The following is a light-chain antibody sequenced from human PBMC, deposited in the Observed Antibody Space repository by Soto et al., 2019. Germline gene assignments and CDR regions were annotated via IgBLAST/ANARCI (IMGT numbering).Light chain of an antibody. CDR2: DAS. CDR1: QSVSIY. Sequence: EIVMTQSPATLSVSPGERSTLSCRASQSVSIYLAWYQQKPCHAPSLLIYDASTRATGIPARFSGSGSGTEFTLTLSSLQSEDFAVYYCQQYIKWPITFGQGTRLENK. V-gene: IGKV3D-15*01. CDR3: QQYIKWPIT. J-gene: IGKJ5*01.